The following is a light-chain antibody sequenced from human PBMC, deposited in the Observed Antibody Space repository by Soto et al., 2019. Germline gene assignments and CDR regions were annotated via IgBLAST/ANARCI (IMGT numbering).Light chain of an antibody. CDR1: SRDVGGYNY. Sequence: QSVLTQPASVSGSPGQSITISCTGTSRDVGGYNYVSWYRQYPGKAPKLIIYEVTHRPSGVSLRFSGSKSGNTASLTISGLQAEDDADYYCSSYTSSTSWVFGGGTKVTVL. J-gene: IGLJ3*02. CDR3: SSYTSSTSWV. V-gene: IGLV2-14*01. CDR2: EVT.